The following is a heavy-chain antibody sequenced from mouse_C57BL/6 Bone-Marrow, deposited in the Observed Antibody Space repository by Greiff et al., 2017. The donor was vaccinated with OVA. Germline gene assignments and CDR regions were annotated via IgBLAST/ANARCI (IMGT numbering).Heavy chain of an antibody. Sequence: QVQLQQSGPELVKPGASVKISCKASGYTFTDYYINWVKQRPGQGLEWIGWIFPGSGSTYYNEKFKGKATLTVDKSSSTAYMLLSSLTSEDSAVYFCARSDYYYCSSGGYYAMDYWGQGTSVTVSS. V-gene: IGHV1-75*01. CDR1: GYTFTDYY. CDR3: ARSDYYYCSSGGYYAMDY. CDR2: IFPGSGST. J-gene: IGHJ4*01. D-gene: IGHD1-1*01.